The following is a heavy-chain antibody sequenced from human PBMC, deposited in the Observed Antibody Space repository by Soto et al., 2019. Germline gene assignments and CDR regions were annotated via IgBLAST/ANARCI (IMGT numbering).Heavy chain of an antibody. J-gene: IGHJ4*02. CDR3: ARDAAFGTNDFDH. D-gene: IGHD3-10*01. Sequence: QVQLVQSGAEVKKPGASVKVSCKASGYSFSSYYMHWVRQAPGQGLEWMGIISPSTGTTSYAQKFQGRVTVTRDTSTSTVYMELSSLRSEDTAVYYCARDAAFGTNDFDHWGQGTRVTVSS. CDR1: GYSFSSYY. CDR2: ISPSTGTT. V-gene: IGHV1-46*01.